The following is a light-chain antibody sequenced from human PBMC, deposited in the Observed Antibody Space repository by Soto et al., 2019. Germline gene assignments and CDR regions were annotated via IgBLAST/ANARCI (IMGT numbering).Light chain of an antibody. CDR3: QQYYTSPQT. CDR1: QNVLHSSNNKNY. Sequence: DIVMTQSPDSLAVSLGERATINCKSSQNVLHSSNNKNYLAWYQHKPGQPPKLLIYWASTRESGVPDRFSGSGSGTDFTLTISSLQAEDVAFYYCQQYYTSPQTFGQGTKVEV. CDR2: WAS. J-gene: IGKJ1*01. V-gene: IGKV4-1*01.